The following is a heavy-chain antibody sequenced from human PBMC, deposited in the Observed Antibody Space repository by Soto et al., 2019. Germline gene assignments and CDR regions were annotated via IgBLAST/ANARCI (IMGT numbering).Heavy chain of an antibody. CDR1: GFTFSSYA. CDR2: ISGSGGST. CDR3: AKDAYWWELLRGRLNWFDP. Sequence: GGSLRLSCAASGFTFSSYAMSWVRQAPGKGLEWVSAISGSGGSTYYADSVKGRFTISRDNSKNTLYLQMNSLRAEDTAVYYCAKDAYWWELLRGRLNWFDPWGQGTLVTVSS. J-gene: IGHJ5*02. V-gene: IGHV3-23*01. D-gene: IGHD1-26*01.